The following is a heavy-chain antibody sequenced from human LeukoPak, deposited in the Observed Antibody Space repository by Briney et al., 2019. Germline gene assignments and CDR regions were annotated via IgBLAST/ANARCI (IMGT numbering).Heavy chain of an antibody. D-gene: IGHD7-27*01. V-gene: IGHV3-9*03. CDR3: AKDATGDSGYFDY. CDR1: GFTFDDYA. Sequence: GGSLRLSCAASGFTFDDYAMHWVRQAPGKGLEWVSGISWNSGSIGYADSVKGRFTISRDNAKNSLYLQMNSLRAEDMALYYCAKDATGDSGYFDYWDQGTLVTVSS. CDR2: ISWNSGSI. J-gene: IGHJ4*02.